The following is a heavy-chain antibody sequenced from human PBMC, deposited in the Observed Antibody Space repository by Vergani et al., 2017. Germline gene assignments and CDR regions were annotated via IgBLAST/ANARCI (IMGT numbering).Heavy chain of an antibody. D-gene: IGHD3-3*01. V-gene: IGHV4-59*01. J-gene: IGHJ5*02. CDR1: GGSISSYY. CDR3: ARVVSFGVVRVGLFDP. CDR2: IYYSGST. Sequence: QVQLQESGPGLVKPSETLSLTCTVSGGSISSYYWSWIRPPPGKGMGWIGYIYYSGSTNYNPSLKSRVTISVDTSKNQFSLKLSSVTAADTAVYYCARVVSFGVVRVGLFDPWGQGTLVTVSS.